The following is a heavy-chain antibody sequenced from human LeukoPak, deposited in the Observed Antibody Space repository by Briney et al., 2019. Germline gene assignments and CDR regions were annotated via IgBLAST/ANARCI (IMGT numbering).Heavy chain of an antibody. J-gene: IGHJ4*02. Sequence: ASVKVSCKASGGTFISYAISWVRQAPGQGLEWMGGIIPIFGTANYAQKFQGRVTITADESTSTAYMELSSLRSEDTAGYYCARAARHYGGNSLYYFDYWGQGTLVTVSS. CDR2: IIPIFGTA. V-gene: IGHV1-69*13. CDR3: ARAARHYGGNSLYYFDY. CDR1: GGTFISYA. D-gene: IGHD4-23*01.